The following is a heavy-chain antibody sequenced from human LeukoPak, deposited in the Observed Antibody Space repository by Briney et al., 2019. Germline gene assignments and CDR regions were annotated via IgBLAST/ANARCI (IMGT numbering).Heavy chain of an antibody. D-gene: IGHD6-19*01. V-gene: IGHV4-39*01. CDR1: GGSISSSNYY. J-gene: IGHJ5*02. CDR2: IYYSGNT. Sequence: SEALSLTCAVSGGSISSSNYYWGWIRQPPGQGLEWIGSIYYSGNTYYNPSLKSRFTISVDTSKNQFSLKLSSVTATDTAVYYCARRRAGRDWFDPWGQGTLVTVSS. CDR3: ARRRAGRDWFDP.